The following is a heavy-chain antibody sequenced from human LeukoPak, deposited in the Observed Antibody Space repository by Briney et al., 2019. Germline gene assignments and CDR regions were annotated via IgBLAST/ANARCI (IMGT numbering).Heavy chain of an antibody. CDR1: GYSISSGYY. J-gene: IGHJ4*02. Sequence: SETLSLTCTVSGYSISSGYYWGWIRQPPGKGLEWIGSIYHSGCTYYNPSLKSRVTISVDTSKNQFSLRLTSVTAADTAVYYCARQTGSGLFILPGGQGTLVTVSS. V-gene: IGHV4-38-2*02. CDR3: ARQTGSGLFILP. D-gene: IGHD3/OR15-3a*01. CDR2: IYHSGCT.